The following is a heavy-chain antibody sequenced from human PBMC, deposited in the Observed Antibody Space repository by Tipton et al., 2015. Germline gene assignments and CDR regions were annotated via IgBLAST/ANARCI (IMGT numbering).Heavy chain of an antibody. CDR2: ISSAGTSI. CDR1: GFTFSSYE. J-gene: IGHJ6*02. Sequence: QLVQSGGGLVRPGGSLRLSCAASGFTFSSYEMNWVRQAPGKGLEWVSYISSAGTSIYYADSVRGRFTISRDNAKNSLYLEMNSLRAEDTAVYYCARGHYGMDVWGQGTTVIVS. V-gene: IGHV3-48*03. CDR3: ARGHYGMDV.